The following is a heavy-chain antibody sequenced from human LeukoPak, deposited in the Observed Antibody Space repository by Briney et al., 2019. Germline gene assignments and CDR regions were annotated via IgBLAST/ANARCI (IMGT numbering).Heavy chain of an antibody. Sequence: PGGFLRLSCSASGFTFSNYAMHWVRQAPRKGLEYVSGISSDGGTAYYAASVKGRFTISRDNSKNMLYLQMSSLRAEDTAVYYCVKGGVVTTRPFDYWGQGTLVIVSS. J-gene: IGHJ4*02. CDR3: VKGGVVTTRPFDY. D-gene: IGHD4-11*01. CDR2: ISSDGGTA. CDR1: GFTFSNYA. V-gene: IGHV3-64D*06.